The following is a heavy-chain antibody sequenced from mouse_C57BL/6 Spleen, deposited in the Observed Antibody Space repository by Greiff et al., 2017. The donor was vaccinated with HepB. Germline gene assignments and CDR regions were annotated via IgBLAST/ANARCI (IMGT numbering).Heavy chain of an antibody. CDR3: ARHGDYGSGDYAMDY. Sequence: EVMLVESGGGLVQPGGSLKLSCAASGFTFSDYGMAWVRQAPRKGPEWVAFISNLAYSIYYADTVTGRFTISRENAKNTLYLEMSSLRSEDTAMYYCARHGDYGSGDYAMDYWGQGTSVTVSS. CDR2: ISNLAYSI. CDR1: GFTFSDYG. V-gene: IGHV5-15*01. J-gene: IGHJ4*01. D-gene: IGHD1-1*01.